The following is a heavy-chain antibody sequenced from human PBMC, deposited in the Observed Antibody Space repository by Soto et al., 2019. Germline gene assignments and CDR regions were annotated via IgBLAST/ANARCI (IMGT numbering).Heavy chain of an antibody. J-gene: IGHJ4*02. D-gene: IGHD6-19*01. CDR2: ITSSSSYI. Sequence: GGSQRLSCAASGFTFSSHSLNWVRQAPGKGLEWVSSITSSSSYINYADSVKGRFTISRDNAKTSLYLQMNSLRAEDTAVYYCAREPGVSSGWYVDYWGQGTLVTVSS. CDR1: GFTFSSHS. CDR3: AREPGVSSGWYVDY. V-gene: IGHV3-21*01.